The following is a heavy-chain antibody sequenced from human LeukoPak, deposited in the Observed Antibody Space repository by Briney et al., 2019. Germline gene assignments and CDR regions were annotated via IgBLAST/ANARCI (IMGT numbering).Heavy chain of an antibody. J-gene: IGHJ4*02. CDR3: ARLVGGGFLEWLPYFDY. CDR1: GGSISSGGYY. V-gene: IGHV4-30-2*03. Sequence: SQTLSLTCTVSGGSISSGGYYWSWIRQPPGKGLEWIGYIYHSGSTYYNPSLKSRVTMTVDTSKKQFSLKLSSVTAADTAVYYCARLVGGGFLEWLPYFDYWGQGTLVTVSS. CDR2: IYHSGST. D-gene: IGHD3-3*01.